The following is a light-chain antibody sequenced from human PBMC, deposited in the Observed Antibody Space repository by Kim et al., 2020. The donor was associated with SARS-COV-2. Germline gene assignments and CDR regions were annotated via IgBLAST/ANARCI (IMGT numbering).Light chain of an antibody. V-gene: IGKV1D-16*01. CDR3: QQYHDYPPT. Sequence: DIQMTQSPSSLAASVGDRVTITCRASQHISRWLVWYQQKPDKAPTSLIYAAYTLRSGVPSRFSGSISGTEFTLTITSLQPEDFATYYCQQYHDYPPTFGGGTKLEIK. CDR2: AAY. J-gene: IGKJ4*01. CDR1: QHISRW.